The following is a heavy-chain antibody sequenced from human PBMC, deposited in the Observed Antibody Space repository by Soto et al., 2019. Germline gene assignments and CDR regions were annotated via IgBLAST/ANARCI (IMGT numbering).Heavy chain of an antibody. CDR2: ISAYNGNT. V-gene: IGHV1-18*01. CDR3: ARELYCSSTSCYGSSWFDP. Sequence: GASVKVSCKASGYTFTSYGISWVRQAPGQGLEWMGWISAYNGNTNYAQKLQGRVTMTTDTSTSTAYMELRSLRSDDTAVYYCARELYCSSTSCYGSSWFDPWGQGTLVTVSS. D-gene: IGHD2-2*01. CDR1: GYTFTSYG. J-gene: IGHJ5*02.